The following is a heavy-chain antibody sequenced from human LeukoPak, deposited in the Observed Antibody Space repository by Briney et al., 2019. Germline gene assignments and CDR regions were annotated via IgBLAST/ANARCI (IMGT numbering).Heavy chain of an antibody. CDR3: ARGVGIAVAGQLGY. Sequence: GGSLRLSCAASGFTFSSYWMSWVRQAPGKGLEWVANIKQDGSEKYYVDSVKGRFTISRDNAKNSLYLQMNSLRAEDTAVYYCARGVGIAVAGQLGYWGQGTLVTVSS. CDR2: IKQDGSEK. V-gene: IGHV3-7*01. J-gene: IGHJ4*02. D-gene: IGHD6-19*01. CDR1: GFTFSSYW.